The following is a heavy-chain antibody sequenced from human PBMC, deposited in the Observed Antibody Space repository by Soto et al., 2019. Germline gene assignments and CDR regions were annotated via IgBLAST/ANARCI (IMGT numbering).Heavy chain of an antibody. Sequence: EVQLLESGGGLVQPGGSLRLYCAASGFTFSSYAMSWVRQAPGKGLEWVPAISGSGGSTYYADSVKGRFTISRDNSKNTLYLQMNSLRAEDTAVYYCAKDISAQGWFDPWGQGTLVTVSS. V-gene: IGHV3-23*01. CDR2: ISGSGGST. J-gene: IGHJ5*02. D-gene: IGHD6-6*01. CDR3: AKDISAQGWFDP. CDR1: GFTFSSYA.